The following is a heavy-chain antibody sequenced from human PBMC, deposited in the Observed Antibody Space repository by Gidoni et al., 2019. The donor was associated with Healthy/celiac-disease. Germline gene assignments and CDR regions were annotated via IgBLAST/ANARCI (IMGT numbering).Heavy chain of an antibody. Sequence: EVQLVESGGGLVQPGGSLRLSCAASGFTFRSYWMSWVRQAPGKGLEWVANIKQDGSEKYYVDSVKGRFTISRDNAKNSLYLQMNSLRAEDTAVYYCARDSAPNYYYYYGMDVWGQGTTVTVSS. CDR2: IKQDGSEK. D-gene: IGHD6-25*01. CDR1: GFTFRSYW. V-gene: IGHV3-7*01. J-gene: IGHJ6*02. CDR3: ARDSAPNYYYYYGMDV.